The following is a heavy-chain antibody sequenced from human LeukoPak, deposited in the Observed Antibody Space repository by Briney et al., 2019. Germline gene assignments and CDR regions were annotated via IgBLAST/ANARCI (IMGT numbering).Heavy chain of an antibody. D-gene: IGHD3-10*01. V-gene: IGHV3-23*01. Sequence: TGGSLRLSCAASGFTFSSYAMSWVRQAPGKGLEWVSAISGSGGSAYYADSVKGRFTISRDNSKNTLYLQMNSLRAEDTAVYYCAKDYSYYGSGSYYPFDYWGQGTLVTVSS. CDR3: AKDYSYYGSGSYYPFDY. J-gene: IGHJ4*02. CDR1: GFTFSSYA. CDR2: ISGSGGSA.